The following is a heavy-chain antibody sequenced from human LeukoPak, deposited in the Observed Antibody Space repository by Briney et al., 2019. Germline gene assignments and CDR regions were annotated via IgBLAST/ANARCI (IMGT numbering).Heavy chain of an antibody. J-gene: IGHJ5*02. Sequence: SETLSLTCTVSGGSISSGGYYWSWLRQHPGKGLEWIGYIYYSGSTYYNPSLKSRVTISVDTSKNQFSLKLSSVTAADTAVYYCARGSSSSWYGEYNWFDPWGQGTLVTVSS. D-gene: IGHD6-13*01. CDR3: ARGSSSSWYGEYNWFDP. CDR1: GGSISSGGYY. V-gene: IGHV4-31*03. CDR2: IYYSGST.